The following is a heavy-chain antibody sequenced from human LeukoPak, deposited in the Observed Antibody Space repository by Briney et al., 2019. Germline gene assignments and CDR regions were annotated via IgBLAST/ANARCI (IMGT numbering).Heavy chain of an antibody. CDR3: ARGSRYDILTGYPDYFDY. D-gene: IGHD3-9*01. CDR1: GGSISSYY. Sequence: KPSETLSLTCTVSGGSISSYYWSWIRQPPGKGLEWIGYIYYSGSTNYNPSLKSRVTISVDTSKNQFSLKLSSVTAADTAVYYCARGSRYDILTGYPDYFDYWGQGTLVTVSS. J-gene: IGHJ4*02. V-gene: IGHV4-59*01. CDR2: IYYSGST.